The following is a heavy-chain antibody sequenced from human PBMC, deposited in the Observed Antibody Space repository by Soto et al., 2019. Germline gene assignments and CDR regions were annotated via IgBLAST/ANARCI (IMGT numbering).Heavy chain of an antibody. Sequence: EVQLVESGGGLVQPGGSLRLSCAASGFTFSSYWMHWVRQAPGKGLVWVSRINSVGTSTTYADSVKGRFTISRDNAQSSLHLQMNSLRAEDTAVYYCSRWWEMKHYSSSRSLYWGQGTLDTVSS. J-gene: IGHJ4*02. D-gene: IGHD2-2*01. CDR3: SRWWEMKHYSSSRSLY. CDR1: GFTFSSYW. CDR2: INSVGTST. V-gene: IGHV3-74*01.